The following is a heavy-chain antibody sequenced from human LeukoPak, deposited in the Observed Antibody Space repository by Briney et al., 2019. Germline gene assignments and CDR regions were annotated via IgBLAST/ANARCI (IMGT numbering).Heavy chain of an antibody. CDR3: ARDCGGGSCYGPYDAFDI. CDR1: GFTFSSYE. D-gene: IGHD2-15*01. CDR2: ISSSGSTI. Sequence: TGGSLRLSCAASGFTFSSYEMNWVRRAPGKGLEWVSYISSSGSTIYYADSVKGRFTISRDNAKNSLYLQMNSLRAEDTAVYYCARDCGGGSCYGPYDAFDIWGQGTMVTVSS. J-gene: IGHJ3*02. V-gene: IGHV3-48*03.